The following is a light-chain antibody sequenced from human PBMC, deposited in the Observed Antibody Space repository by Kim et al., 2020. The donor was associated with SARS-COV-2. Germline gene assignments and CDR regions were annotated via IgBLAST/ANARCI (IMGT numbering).Light chain of an antibody. CDR3: QQSYNTPIT. CDR1: QSLNIY. J-gene: IGKJ5*01. CDR2: AAS. V-gene: IGKV1-39*01. Sequence: ASVGDSVTITCRANQSLNIYLNWYQQKPMKAPKLLIYAASSLQSGVSSRFSGSGSGTDFTITISSVQPEEFATYYCQQSYNTPITFGQGTRLEIK.